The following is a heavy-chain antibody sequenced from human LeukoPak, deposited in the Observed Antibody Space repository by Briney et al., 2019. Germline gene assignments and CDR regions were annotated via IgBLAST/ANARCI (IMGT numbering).Heavy chain of an antibody. CDR2: INHSGST. Sequence: SETLSLTCAVYGGSFSGYYWSWIRQPPGKGLEWIGEINHSGSTNYNPSLKSRVTISVDTSKNQFSLKLSSVTAAHTAVYYCARVLLYSSSWYGRYWGQGTLVTVSS. CDR3: ARVLLYSSSWYGRY. CDR1: GGSFSGYY. V-gene: IGHV4-34*01. D-gene: IGHD6-13*01. J-gene: IGHJ4*02.